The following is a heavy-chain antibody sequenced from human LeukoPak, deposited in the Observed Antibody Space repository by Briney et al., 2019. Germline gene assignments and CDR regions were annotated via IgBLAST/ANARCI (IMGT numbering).Heavy chain of an antibody. Sequence: SETLSLTCTVSGGSISPYWNWIRQPPGKGLKWIGYIYYTGGTSYSPSLNSRATISVDTSKNQISLKLNSVTAADTAVYYCARDPNSGYLDYWGQGTLVTVPS. CDR1: GGSISPY. D-gene: IGHD1-26*01. CDR2: IYYTGGT. V-gene: IGHV4-59*01. CDR3: ARDPNSGYLDY. J-gene: IGHJ4*02.